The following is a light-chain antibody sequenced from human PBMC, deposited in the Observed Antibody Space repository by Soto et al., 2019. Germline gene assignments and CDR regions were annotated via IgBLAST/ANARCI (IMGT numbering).Light chain of an antibody. CDR2: KVS. CDR1: NSDIGRYNV. J-gene: IGLJ2*01. CDR3: CSYVGSSLLV. Sequence: QSALTQPASVSGSPGQSITISCTGTNSDIGRYNVVSWYQQLPGKAPKLIIYKVSERPSGISDRFSGSKSGSTASLMISGLQDEDEADYYCCSYVGSSLLVFGGGTKLTVL. V-gene: IGLV2-23*02.